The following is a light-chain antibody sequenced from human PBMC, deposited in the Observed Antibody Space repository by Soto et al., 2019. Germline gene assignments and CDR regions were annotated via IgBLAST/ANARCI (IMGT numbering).Light chain of an antibody. J-gene: IGKJ2*01. Sequence: EIVLTQSPGTLSLSPGERATRSCRARQSVSSSYLAWYQQKPGQAPRLLIYGASSRATGIPDRFSGSGSGTDFTLTISRLEPEDFAVYYCQQYGSSPPRYTFGQGTKLEIK. CDR2: GAS. CDR1: QSVSSSY. V-gene: IGKV3-20*01. CDR3: QQYGSSPPRYT.